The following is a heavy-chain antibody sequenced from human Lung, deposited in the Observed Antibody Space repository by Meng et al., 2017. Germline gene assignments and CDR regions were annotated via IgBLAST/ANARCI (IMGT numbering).Heavy chain of an antibody. CDR1: GVSFSGYY. J-gene: IGHJ4*02. CDR2: IIDSGST. V-gene: IGHV4-34*02. D-gene: IGHD6-19*01. Sequence: QVQLQHVGAGLLKPSETLSLSCAVYGVSFSGYYWSWIRQPPGKGLEWIGEIIDSGSTNYNPSLKSRVTISVDTSKNQFSLRVTSVTAADRAVYYCVRRTYSSGWYFDYWGQGTLVTVSS. CDR3: VRRTYSSGWYFDY.